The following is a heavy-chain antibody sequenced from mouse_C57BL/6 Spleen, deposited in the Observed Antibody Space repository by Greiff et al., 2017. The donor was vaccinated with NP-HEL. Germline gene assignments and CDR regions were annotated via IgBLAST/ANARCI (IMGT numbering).Heavy chain of an antibody. CDR2: IDPSDSET. Sequence: QVQLQQPGAELVRPGSSVKLSCKASGYTFTSYWMHWVKQRPIQGLEWIGNIDPSDSETHYNQKFTDKATLTVDKSSSPAYMQLSSLTSEDSAVYYFARGISSVVATRYFDVWGTGTTVTVSS. D-gene: IGHD1-1*01. CDR3: ARGISSVVATRYFDV. J-gene: IGHJ1*03. CDR1: GYTFTSYW. V-gene: IGHV1-52*01.